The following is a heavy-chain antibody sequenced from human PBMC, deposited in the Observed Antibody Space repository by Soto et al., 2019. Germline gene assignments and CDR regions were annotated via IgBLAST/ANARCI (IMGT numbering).Heavy chain of an antibody. J-gene: IGHJ5*02. CDR3: AKDGGKEGSFGNWFDP. CDR1: GGTFSNYA. V-gene: IGHV1-69*15. Sequence: QVQLVQSGAEVKKPGSSVKVSCKASGGTFSNYAITWVRQAPGQGLEWLGRIIPIFGSANYAQKFQGRVTITADESTTTAYMELSSLRSDDTAVYYCAKDGGKEGSFGNWFDPWGQGTLVTVSS. D-gene: IGHD3-16*01. CDR2: IIPIFGSA.